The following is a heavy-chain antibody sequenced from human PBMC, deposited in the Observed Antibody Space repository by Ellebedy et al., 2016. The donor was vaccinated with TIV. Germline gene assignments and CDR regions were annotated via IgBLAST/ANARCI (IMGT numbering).Heavy chain of an antibody. CDR1: GDSVTNSAYW. CDR3: ARSPGWYYYDN. Sequence: MPSETLSLTCAVFGDSVTNSAYWWSWVRQSPGKGLEWIGEVSHSGHNNYTPSLKSRVTISLVESNNQISLRLTSVTAADTAVYYCARSPGWYYYDNWGQGTLVTVSS. CDR2: VSHSGHN. V-gene: IGHV4-4*02. J-gene: IGHJ4*02.